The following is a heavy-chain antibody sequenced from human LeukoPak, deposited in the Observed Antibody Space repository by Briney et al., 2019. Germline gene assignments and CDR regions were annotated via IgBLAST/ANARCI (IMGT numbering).Heavy chain of an antibody. CDR2: ITDAVGST. V-gene: IGHV3-23*01. Sequence: GGSLRLSCAASGFTFSSSSISWVRQAPGKGLEWVSAITDAVGSTHYADSVKGRFTISSDNSKNTVYLQMNSLRPEDMAAYYCAKGDSYDFWSGYYKENYFDYWGQGTLVTVSS. D-gene: IGHD3-3*01. J-gene: IGHJ4*02. CDR1: GFTFSSSS. CDR3: AKGDSYDFWSGYYKENYFDY.